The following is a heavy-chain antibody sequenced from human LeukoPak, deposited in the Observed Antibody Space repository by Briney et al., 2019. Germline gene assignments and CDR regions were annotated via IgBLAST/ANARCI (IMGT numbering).Heavy chain of an antibody. Sequence: GASVNVSCKASGYTFTSYYMHWVRQAPGQGLEWMGIINPSGGSTSYAQKFQGRVTMTRDTSTSTVYMELSSLRSEDTAVYYCAREVGSSSWYGYYYYYGMDVWGQGTTVTVSS. D-gene: IGHD6-13*01. CDR3: AREVGSSSWYGYYYYYGMDV. CDR2: INPSGGST. V-gene: IGHV1-46*01. J-gene: IGHJ6*02. CDR1: GYTFTSYY.